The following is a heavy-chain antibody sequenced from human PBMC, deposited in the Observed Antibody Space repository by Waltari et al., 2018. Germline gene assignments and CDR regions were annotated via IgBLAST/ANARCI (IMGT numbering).Heavy chain of an antibody. CDR1: GGNFGRYA. CDR3: ARRKLGEAFDI. V-gene: IGHV1-69*12. CDR2: TMPIFCST. J-gene: IGHJ3*02. Sequence: QVQLVQSGAEVKKPGSSVRVSCRASGGNFGRYAITWVRQAPGQGLEWMGGTMPIFCSTMNAPKFQGRVSITADELTYTGYMDLNSLRSDDTAIYYCARRKLGEAFDIWGQGTVVIVSS. D-gene: IGHD3-16*01.